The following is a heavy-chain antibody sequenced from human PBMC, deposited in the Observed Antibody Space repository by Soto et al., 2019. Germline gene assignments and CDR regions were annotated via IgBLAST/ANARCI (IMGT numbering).Heavy chain of an antibody. D-gene: IGHD3-3*01. CDR2: IYWDDDK. Sequence: SGPTLVNPTQTLTLTCTFSGFSLTTSGVGVGWIRQPPGKALEWLAIIYWDDDKRYSPSLKSRLTITKDTSKNQVVLTMTNMDPVDTGTYFCAHRLTMFGQVDYWGQGTLDTVSS. V-gene: IGHV2-5*02. J-gene: IGHJ4*02. CDR3: AHRLTMFGQVDY. CDR1: GFSLTTSGVG.